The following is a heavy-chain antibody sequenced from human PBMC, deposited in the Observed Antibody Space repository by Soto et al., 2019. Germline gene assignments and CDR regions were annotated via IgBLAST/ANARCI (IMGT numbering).Heavy chain of an antibody. CDR3: TTWGSFLTDYSR. CDR2: IRSNIDGATT. CDR1: GFTFSHAW. D-gene: IGHD3-9*01. J-gene: IGHJ4*02. V-gene: IGHV3-15*02. Sequence: EVQLVESGGALVKPGGSLTLSCAASGFTFSHAWMNWVRHVPGKGLEWVGRIRSNIDGATTDYAAPVKGRFSNSRDDSKITVFLLMNSLKTEDTGVYSCTTWGSFLTDYSRWGQGALVTVSS.